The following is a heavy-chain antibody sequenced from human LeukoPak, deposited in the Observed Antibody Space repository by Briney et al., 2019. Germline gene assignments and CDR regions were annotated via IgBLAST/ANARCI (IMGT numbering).Heavy chain of an antibody. J-gene: IGHJ1*01. V-gene: IGHV5-51*01. CDR1: GYSFTSYW. D-gene: IGHD6-6*01. CDR2: IYPGDSDT. CDR3: ARLEYSSSAGSEYFQH. Sequence: GESLKISCKGSGYSFTSYWIGWVRQMPGKGLEWMGIIYPGDSDTRYSPSFQGQVTISADKSISTAYLQWSSLKASDTAMYYCARLEYSSSAGSEYFQHWGQGTLVTVSS.